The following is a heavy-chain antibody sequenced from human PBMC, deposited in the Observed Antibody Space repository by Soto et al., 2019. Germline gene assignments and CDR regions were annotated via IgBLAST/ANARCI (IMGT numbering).Heavy chain of an antibody. CDR3: AGTSHLEYNWFDP. V-gene: IGHV1-18*01. J-gene: IGHJ5*02. CDR1: GYTFTSYG. Sequence: GASVKVSCKASGYTFTSYGISWVRQAPGQGLEWMGWISAYNGNTNYAQKLQGRVTMTTDASTSTAYMELRSLRSDDTAVYYCAGTSHLEYNWFDPWGQGTLVTVSS. CDR2: ISAYNGNT.